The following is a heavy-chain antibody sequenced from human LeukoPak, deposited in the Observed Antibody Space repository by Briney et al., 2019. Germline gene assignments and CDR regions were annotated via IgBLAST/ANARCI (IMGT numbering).Heavy chain of an antibody. Sequence: GGSLRLSCAASGFTVSSNYMSWVRQAPGKGLEWVSAISGSGGSTYYADSVKGRFTISRDNSKNTLYLQMNSLRAEDTAVYYCAKQGFSIDYGSGKLKYYFDYWGQGTLVTVSS. D-gene: IGHD3-10*01. CDR3: AKQGFSIDYGSGKLKYYFDY. CDR1: GFTVSSNY. J-gene: IGHJ4*02. V-gene: IGHV3-23*01. CDR2: ISGSGGST.